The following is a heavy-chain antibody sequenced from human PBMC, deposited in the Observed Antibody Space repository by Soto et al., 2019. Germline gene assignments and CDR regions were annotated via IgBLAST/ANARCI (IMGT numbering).Heavy chain of an antibody. CDR2: IYYSGST. CDR3: ARGHYIWGTFGY. CDR1: GGSISSYY. D-gene: IGHD3-16*01. V-gene: IGHV4-59*01. J-gene: IGHJ4*02. Sequence: SETLSLTCTVSGGSISSYYWSWIRQPPGKGLEWIGYIYYSGSTNYNPSLKSRVTISVDTSNNQFSLKLSSVTAADTAVYYCARGHYIWGTFGYWGQGTLVTSPQ.